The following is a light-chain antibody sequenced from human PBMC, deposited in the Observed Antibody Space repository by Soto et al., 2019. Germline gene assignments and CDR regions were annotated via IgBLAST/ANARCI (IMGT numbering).Light chain of an antibody. Sequence: TLSLSPGERGTLSCRASQSVSSNLAWYQQKPGQAPRLLIYGASTRATGIPARFSGSGSGTEFTLTISSLQSEDFAVYYCQQYNNWPFFGPGTKVDIK. J-gene: IGKJ3*01. CDR1: QSVSSN. V-gene: IGKV3-15*01. CDR2: GAS. CDR3: QQYNNWPF.